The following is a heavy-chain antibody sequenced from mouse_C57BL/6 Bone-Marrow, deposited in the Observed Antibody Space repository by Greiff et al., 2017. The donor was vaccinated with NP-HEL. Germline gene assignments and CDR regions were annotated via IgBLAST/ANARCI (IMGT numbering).Heavy chain of an antibody. D-gene: IGHD2-12*01. CDR2: IYPRSGNT. CDR1: GYTFTSYG. V-gene: IGHV1-81*01. Sequence: QVQLQQSGAELARPGASVKLSCKASGYTFTSYGISWVKQRTGQGLEWIGEIYPRSGNTYYNEKFKGKATLTADKSSSTAYMELRSLTSEDSAVYFCARKAAYYSHFAYWGQGTLVTVSA. CDR3: ARKAAYYSHFAY. J-gene: IGHJ3*01.